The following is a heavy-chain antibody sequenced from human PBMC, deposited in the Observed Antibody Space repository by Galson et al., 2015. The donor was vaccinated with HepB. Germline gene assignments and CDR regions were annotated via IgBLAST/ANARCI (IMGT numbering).Heavy chain of an antibody. D-gene: IGHD2-2*01. CDR1: GFTFSNAW. Sequence: SLRLSCAASGFTFSNAWMSWVRQAPGKGLEWVGRIKSKTDGGTTDYAAPVRGRFTISRDDSKNTLYLQMDSLKTEDTAVYCCTTDLQDIVVVPAAIQGADYWGQGTLVTVSS. CDR3: TTDLQDIVVVPAAIQGADY. V-gene: IGHV3-15*01. J-gene: IGHJ4*02. CDR2: IKSKTDGGTT.